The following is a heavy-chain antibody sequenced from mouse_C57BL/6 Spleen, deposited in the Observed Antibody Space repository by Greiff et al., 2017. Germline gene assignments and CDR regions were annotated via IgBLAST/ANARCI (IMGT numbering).Heavy chain of an antibody. D-gene: IGHD1-1*01. V-gene: IGHV5-15*01. Sequence: EVKVVESGGGLVQPGGSLKLSCAASGFTFSDYGMAWVRQAPRKGPEWVAFISNLAYSIYYADTVTGRFTISRENAMNTLYLEMSSLRSEDTARYYCARRGGSSYWYFDVWGTGTAVTVSS. CDR2: ISNLAYSI. CDR1: GFTFSDYG. CDR3: ARRGGSSYWYFDV. J-gene: IGHJ1*03.